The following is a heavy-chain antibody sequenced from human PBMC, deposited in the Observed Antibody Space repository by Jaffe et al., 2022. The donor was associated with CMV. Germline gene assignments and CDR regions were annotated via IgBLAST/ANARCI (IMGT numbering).Heavy chain of an antibody. CDR1: GYTLTELS. J-gene: IGHJ3*02. D-gene: IGHD1-26*01. Sequence: QVQLVQSGAEVKKPGASVKVSCKVSGYTLTELSMHWVRQAPGKGLEWMGGFDPEDGETIYAQKFQGRVTMTEDTSTDTAYMELSSLRSEDTAVYYCATDKKYSGSYFGAFDIWGQGTMVTVSS. CDR3: ATDKKYSGSYFGAFDI. V-gene: IGHV1-24*01. CDR2: FDPEDGET.